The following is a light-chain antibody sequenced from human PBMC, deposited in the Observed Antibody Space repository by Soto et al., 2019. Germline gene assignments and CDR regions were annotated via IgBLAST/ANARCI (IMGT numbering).Light chain of an antibody. CDR2: ENI. J-gene: IGLJ2*01. CDR3: CSYAGNRIFI. V-gene: IGLV2-23*01. Sequence: QSALTQPASVSGSPGQSITISCIGTSSDVGAYDLVSWCRQHPGTAPRLIIYENIRRPSTIASRFSGSKSGNTASLTISGLRAEDEANYHCCSYAGNRIFIFGGGTKLTVL. CDR1: SSDVGAYDL.